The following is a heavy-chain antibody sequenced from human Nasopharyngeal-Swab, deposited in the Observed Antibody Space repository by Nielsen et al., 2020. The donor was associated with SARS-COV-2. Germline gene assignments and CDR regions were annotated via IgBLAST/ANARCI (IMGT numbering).Heavy chain of an antibody. J-gene: IGHJ4*02. V-gene: IGHV3-20*04. CDR2: INWNGGST. Sequence: GGSLRLSCAASGFTFDDYGMSWVRQAPGKGLEWVSGINWNGGSTGYADSVKGRFTTSRDNAKNSLYLQMNSLRAEDTALYYCARASFFYDSSGYYPDYWGQGTLVTVSS. CDR1: GFTFDDYG. CDR3: ARASFFYDSSGYYPDY. D-gene: IGHD3-22*01.